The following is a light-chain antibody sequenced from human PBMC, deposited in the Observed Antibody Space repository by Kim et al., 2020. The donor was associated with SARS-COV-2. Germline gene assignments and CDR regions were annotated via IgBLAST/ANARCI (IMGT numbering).Light chain of an antibody. CDR3: QHYGSSPYT. V-gene: IGKV3-20*01. CDR2: GAS. CDR1: QSVSSNY. J-gene: IGKJ2*01. Sequence: DIVLTQSPGTLSLSPGERATLSCWASQSVSSNYVAWYQHKPGQSPRLLVYGASSRATGIPDRFSGSGSGTDFSLTISRLEPEDFAVYYCQHYGSSPYTFGQGTKLDI.